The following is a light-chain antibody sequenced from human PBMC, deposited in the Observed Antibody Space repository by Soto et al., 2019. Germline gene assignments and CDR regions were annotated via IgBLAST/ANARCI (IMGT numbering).Light chain of an antibody. Sequence: QSVLTQPPSVSGAPRQRVTISCTGNGSNIGAGYEVHWYQHLPGTAPKLLITDDTSRPSGVPDRFSGSKSGASASLAITGLQAEDEADYYCQSYDSRLSGSVFGTGTKVTVL. CDR3: QSYDSRLSGSV. CDR2: DDT. V-gene: IGLV1-40*01. CDR1: GSNIGAGYE. J-gene: IGLJ1*01.